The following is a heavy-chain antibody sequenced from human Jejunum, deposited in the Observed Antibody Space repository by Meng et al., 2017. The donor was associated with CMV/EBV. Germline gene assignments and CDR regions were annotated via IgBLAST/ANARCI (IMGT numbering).Heavy chain of an antibody. CDR2: ISGTGGNT. Sequence: SRFTFIAYAMSWVRQAPGKGLEWVSSISGTGGNTYYADSVKGRFTISRDDSHNTLFLHMNSLRAEDTAVYYCAKADYYDGSGYYFDYWGQGTLVTVSS. J-gene: IGHJ4*02. CDR3: AKADYYDGSGYYFDY. D-gene: IGHD3-22*01. V-gene: IGHV3-23*01. CDR1: RFTFIAYA.